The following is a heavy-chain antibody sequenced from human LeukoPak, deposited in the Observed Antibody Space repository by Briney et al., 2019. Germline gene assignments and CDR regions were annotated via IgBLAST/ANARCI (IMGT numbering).Heavy chain of an antibody. CDR1: GGSISSSSYY. CDR3: ARVGSSWPHYYFDY. Sequence: SETLSLTCTVSGGSISSSSYYWGWIRQPPGKGLEWIGSVYYSGSTYYNPSLKSRVTISVDTSKNQFSLKLSSVTAADTALYNCARVGSSWPHYYFDYWGQGALVTVSS. V-gene: IGHV4-39*07. D-gene: IGHD6-13*01. J-gene: IGHJ4*02. CDR2: VYYSGST.